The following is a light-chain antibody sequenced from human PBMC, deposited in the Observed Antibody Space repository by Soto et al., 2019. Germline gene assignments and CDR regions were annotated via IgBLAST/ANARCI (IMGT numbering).Light chain of an antibody. CDR2: DAS. V-gene: IGKV1-5*01. CDR1: QSVNNW. J-gene: IGKJ1*01. Sequence: DIQMTQSPSTLSASVGDRVTITCRASQSVNNWLAWFQQKPGKAPKLLIYDASTLESEVPSRFSGSRSGTEFTLTISSLQPDDFATYYCQQYSSFSFGQGTNVEIK. CDR3: QQYSSFS.